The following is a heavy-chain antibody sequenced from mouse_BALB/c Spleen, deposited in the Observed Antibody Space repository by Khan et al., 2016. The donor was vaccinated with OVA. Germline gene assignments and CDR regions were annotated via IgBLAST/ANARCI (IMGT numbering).Heavy chain of an antibody. CDR3: ARRGLRWDFDY. Sequence: QVQLQQSGAELAKPGASVKMSCKASGYTFINYWILWVKQRPGQGLEWIGYINPSTGHTEYNQNFKDKATLTADKSSSTAYLQLSSLTSADSAVYYCARRGLRWDFDYWGQGTTLTVSS. CDR2: INPSTGHT. J-gene: IGHJ2*01. D-gene: IGHD1-1*01. CDR1: GYTFINYW. V-gene: IGHV1-7*01.